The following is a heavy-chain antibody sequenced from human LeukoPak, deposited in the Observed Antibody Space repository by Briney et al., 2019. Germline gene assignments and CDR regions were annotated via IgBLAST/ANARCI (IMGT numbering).Heavy chain of an antibody. CDR1: GFTFSSYW. CDR3: VRQYSYDSSGYYPWDY. Sequence: GGSLRLSCAASGFTFSSYWMHWVRQAPGKGLVWVSRINSDGSSTTYADSVKGRSTISRDNAKNTLYLQMNSLRAEDTAMYYCVRQYSYDSSGYYPWDYWGQGTLVTVSS. CDR2: INSDGSST. J-gene: IGHJ4*02. V-gene: IGHV3-74*01. D-gene: IGHD3-22*01.